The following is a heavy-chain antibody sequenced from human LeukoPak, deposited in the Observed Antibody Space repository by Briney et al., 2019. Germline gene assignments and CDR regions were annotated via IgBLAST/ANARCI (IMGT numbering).Heavy chain of an antibody. Sequence: SGGSLRLSCAASGFTFSSYAMSWVRQAPGKGLEWVAAISGSGGKTYYADSVKGRFTISRDNSKNTLYLQMNSLRAEDTAVYSCARGLGGIFGVVTIASPFFDYWGQGTLVTVSS. CDR1: GFTFSSYA. CDR2: ISGSGGKT. V-gene: IGHV3-23*01. J-gene: IGHJ4*02. D-gene: IGHD3-3*01. CDR3: ARGLGGIFGVVTIASPFFDY.